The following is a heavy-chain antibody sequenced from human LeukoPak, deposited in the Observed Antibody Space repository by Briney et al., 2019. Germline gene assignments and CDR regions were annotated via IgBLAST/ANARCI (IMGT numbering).Heavy chain of an antibody. CDR3: AKCRTGCQYNGLDV. J-gene: IGHJ6*02. Sequence: PGASLRLSCAASAFAMNSCAMTWVRQSPGKGLEWASVISDSGDTMLYADSVKGRFAISRDDSKNTLNLQMSSLRAEDTAVYYCAKCRTGCQYNGLDVWGQGTTVTVSS. CDR1: AFAMNSCA. CDR2: ISDSGDTM. V-gene: IGHV3-23*01. D-gene: IGHD2-2*01.